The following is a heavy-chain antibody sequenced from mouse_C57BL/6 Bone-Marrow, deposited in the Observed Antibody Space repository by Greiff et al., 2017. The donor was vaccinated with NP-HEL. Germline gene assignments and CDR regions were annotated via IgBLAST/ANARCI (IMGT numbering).Heavy chain of an antibody. Sequence: EVQLQQSGPELVKPGASVKIPCKASGYTFTDYNMDWVKQSHGKSLEWIGDINPNNGGTIYNQKFKGKATLTVDKSSSTAYMELRSLTSEDTAVYYCARRPYSNYDCFYAMDYWGQGTSVTVSS. CDR3: ARRPYSNYDCFYAMDY. V-gene: IGHV1-18*01. J-gene: IGHJ4*01. CDR1: GYTFTDYN. CDR2: INPNNGGT. D-gene: IGHD2-5*01.